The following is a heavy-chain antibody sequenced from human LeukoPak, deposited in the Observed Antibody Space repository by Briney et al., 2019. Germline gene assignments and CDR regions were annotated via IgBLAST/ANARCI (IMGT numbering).Heavy chain of an antibody. CDR2: IIPIFGTA. V-gene: IGHV1-69*13. CDR3: ARENRSGSTNS. D-gene: IGHD1-26*01. J-gene: IGHJ4*02. Sequence: SVKVSCNASGGTFSSYAISWVRQAPGQGLEWMGGIIPIFGTANYAQKFQGRVTITADESTSTAYMELSSLRSEDTAVYYCARENRSGSTNSWGQGTLVTVSS. CDR1: GGTFSSYA.